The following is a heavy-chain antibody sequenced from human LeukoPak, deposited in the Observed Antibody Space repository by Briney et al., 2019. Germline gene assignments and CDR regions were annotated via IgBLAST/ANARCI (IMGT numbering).Heavy chain of an antibody. J-gene: IGHJ4*02. CDR2: INHSGST. V-gene: IGHV4-34*01. CDR3: ARDPVIAAADPFFDY. CDR1: GGSFSGYY. D-gene: IGHD6-13*01. Sequence: SETLSLTCAVYGGSFSGYYWSWIRQPPGKGLERLRDINHSGSTNYNPSLKSRVTISVDTSKSQFSLKLSSVTAADTAVYYCARDPVIAAADPFFDYWGQGTLVTVSS.